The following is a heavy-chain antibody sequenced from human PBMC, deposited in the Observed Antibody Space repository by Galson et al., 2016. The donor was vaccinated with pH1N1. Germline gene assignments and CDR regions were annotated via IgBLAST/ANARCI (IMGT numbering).Heavy chain of an antibody. Sequence: SLRLSCAASGFTFSRYAMSWVRQAPGKGLEWVSAIRGSGDDTYYATSVKARFTISRDNSKNTLYLQMNSLRGDDTAVYYCAKLDYDFWSGYYRHFDYWGQGTLVTVSS. V-gene: IGHV3-23*01. J-gene: IGHJ4*02. CDR3: AKLDYDFWSGYYRHFDY. D-gene: IGHD3-3*01. CDR2: IRGSGDDT. CDR1: GFTFSRYA.